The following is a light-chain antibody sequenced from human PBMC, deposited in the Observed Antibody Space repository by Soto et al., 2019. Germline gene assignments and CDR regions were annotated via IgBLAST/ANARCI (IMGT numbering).Light chain of an antibody. V-gene: IGKV3-11*01. CDR3: QQRSNWPPLFT. J-gene: IGKJ3*01. CDR2: DAS. CDR1: QSINNN. Sequence: QSPATLSVSPGERVTLSCRASQSINNNLTWYQQKPGQAPRLLIYDASNRATGIPARFSGSGSGTDFTLTISSLEPEDFAVYYCQQRSNWPPLFTFGPGTKVDIK.